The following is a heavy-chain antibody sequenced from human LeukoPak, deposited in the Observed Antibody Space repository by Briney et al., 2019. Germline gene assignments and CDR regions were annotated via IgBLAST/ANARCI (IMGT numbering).Heavy chain of an antibody. CDR1: GGSFSGYY. CDR3: ARSVYDISSYYYGMDV. CDR2: INHSGST. V-gene: IGHV4-34*01. D-gene: IGHD3-9*01. Sequence: SETPSLTCAVYGGSFSGYYWSWIRQPPGKGLEWIGEINHSGSTNYNPSLKSRVTISVDTSKNQFSLKLSSVTAADTAVYYCARSVYDISSYYYGMDVWGQGTTVTVSS. J-gene: IGHJ6*02.